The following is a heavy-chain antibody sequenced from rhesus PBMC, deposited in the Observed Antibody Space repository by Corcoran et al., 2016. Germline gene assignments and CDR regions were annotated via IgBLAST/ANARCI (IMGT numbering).Heavy chain of an antibody. D-gene: IGHD6-31*01. J-gene: IGHJ4*01. V-gene: IGHV4-122*02. CDR1: GGFISDGYR. CDR3: ARGGSGWYSGY. Sequence: QVQLQESGPGVVNPSETLSRTCAVSGGFISDGYRWSWIRQPPGKGLEWIGYITYSGRTSYNPSLKSRVTISRDTSKNQFSLKLTSVTAADTAVYYCARGGSGWYSGYWGQGVLVTVSS. CDR2: ITYSGRT.